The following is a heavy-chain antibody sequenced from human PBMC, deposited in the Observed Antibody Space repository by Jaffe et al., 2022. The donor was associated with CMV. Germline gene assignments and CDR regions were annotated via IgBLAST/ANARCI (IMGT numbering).Heavy chain of an antibody. D-gene: IGHD3-16*01. Sequence: QVQLVESGGGVVQPGRSLRLSCAASGFTFSSYGMHWVRQAPGKGLEWVAVIWYDGSNKYYADSVKGRFTISRDNSKNTLYLQMNSLRAEDTAVYYCARGARDGGLFDYWGQGTLVTVSS. CDR3: ARGARDGGLFDY. V-gene: IGHV3-33*01. CDR1: GFTFSSYG. J-gene: IGHJ4*02. CDR2: IWYDGSNK.